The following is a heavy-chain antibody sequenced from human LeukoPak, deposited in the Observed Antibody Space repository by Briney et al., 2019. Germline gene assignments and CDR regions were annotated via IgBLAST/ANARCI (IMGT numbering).Heavy chain of an antibody. V-gene: IGHV4-4*02. J-gene: IGHJ4*02. D-gene: IGHD3-22*01. CDR3: ARDHDSSGYSFDN. Sequence: PSGTLSLTCAVSGGSISSSNWWSWVRQPPGKGLEWIGEIYHSGSTNYNPSLKSRVTISVDKSKNQFSLKLSSVTAADTAVYYCARDHDSSGYSFDNWGQGTLVTVSS. CDR2: IYHSGST. CDR1: GGSISSSNW.